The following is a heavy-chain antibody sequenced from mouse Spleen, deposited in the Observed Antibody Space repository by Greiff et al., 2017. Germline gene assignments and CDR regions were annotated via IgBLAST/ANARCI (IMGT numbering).Heavy chain of an antibody. V-gene: IGHV1-7*01. CDR1: GYTFTSYW. Sequence: QVHVKQSGAELAKPGASVKLSCKASGYTFTSYWMHWVKQRPGQGLEWIGYINPSSGYTKYNQKFKDKATLTADKSSSTAYMQLSSLTYEDSAVYYCAREKYGNYELYAMDYWGQGTSVTVSS. J-gene: IGHJ4*01. CDR2: INPSSGYT. CDR3: AREKYGNYELYAMDY. D-gene: IGHD2-10*02.